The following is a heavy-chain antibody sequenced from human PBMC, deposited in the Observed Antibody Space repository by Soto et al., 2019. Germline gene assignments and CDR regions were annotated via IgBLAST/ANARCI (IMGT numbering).Heavy chain of an antibody. Sequence: GGSLRLSCAASGFTFSNYGMHWVRQAPGKGLEWVAVISDDGVSKYYADSVQGRFTISRDNSESAVFLQMNSLRPDGTALYFCARAYYFGSGTSYTLYYWGQGTQVTVSS. CDR3: ARAYYFGSGTSYTLYY. D-gene: IGHD3-10*01. CDR2: ISDDGVSK. CDR1: GFTFSNYG. J-gene: IGHJ4*02. V-gene: IGHV3-30*03.